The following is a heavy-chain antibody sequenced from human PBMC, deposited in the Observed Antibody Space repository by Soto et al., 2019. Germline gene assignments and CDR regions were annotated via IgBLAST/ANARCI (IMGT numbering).Heavy chain of an antibody. CDR1: GGFVSSGSYY. J-gene: IGHJ3*02. Sequence: QVQLQQWGAGLLKPSETLSLTCAVYGGFVSSGSYYWSWIRQPPGKGLEWIGEMSHSGGTHFNPSLKSRVNISVDTSKNQFSLKMSSVTAADTALYDCARVERGTATTVVDAFDIWGPGTMVTVSS. CDR3: ARVERGTATTVVDAFDI. V-gene: IGHV4-34*01. CDR2: MSHSGGT. D-gene: IGHD1-1*01.